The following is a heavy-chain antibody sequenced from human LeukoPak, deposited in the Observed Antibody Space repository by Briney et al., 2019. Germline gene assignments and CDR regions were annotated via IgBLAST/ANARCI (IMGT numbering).Heavy chain of an antibody. Sequence: ASVKVSCTASGGTFSSYAISWVRQAPGQGLEWMGRINPNSGGTNYAQKFQGRVTMTRDTSISTAYMELSRLRSDDTAVYYCARDLYYYDSSGYLNYWGQGTLVTVSS. J-gene: IGHJ4*02. V-gene: IGHV1-2*06. CDR1: GGTFSSYA. CDR3: ARDLYYYDSSGYLNY. D-gene: IGHD3-22*01. CDR2: INPNSGGT.